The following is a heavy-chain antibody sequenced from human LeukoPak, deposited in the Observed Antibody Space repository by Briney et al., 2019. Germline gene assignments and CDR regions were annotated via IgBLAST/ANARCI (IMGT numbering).Heavy chain of an antibody. CDR2: IYSGGST. CDR3: ARDWAFDI. Sequence: PGGSLRLSCAASGFTVSSNYMSWVRQAPGKGLEWVSVIYSGGSTYYTDSVKGRFTISRDNSKNTPYLQMNSLRAEDTAVYYCARDWAFDIWGQGTMVTVSS. V-gene: IGHV3-66*02. CDR1: GFTVSSNY. J-gene: IGHJ3*02. D-gene: IGHD2-21*01.